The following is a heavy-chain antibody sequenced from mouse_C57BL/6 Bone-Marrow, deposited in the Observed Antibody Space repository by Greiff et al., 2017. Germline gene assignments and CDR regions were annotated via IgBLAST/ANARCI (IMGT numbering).Heavy chain of an antibody. CDR1: GYSFTDYN. J-gene: IGHJ4*01. Sequence: VQLQQSGPELVKPGASVKISCKASGYSFTDYNMNWVKQSNGKSLEWIGVINPNSGTNSYNQKLKGKATLTVDKSSSTAYMQLNSLKSEDSAVYYWARGDFAMDYWGQGTSVTVSS. V-gene: IGHV1-39*01. CDR2: INPNSGTN. CDR3: ARGDFAMDY.